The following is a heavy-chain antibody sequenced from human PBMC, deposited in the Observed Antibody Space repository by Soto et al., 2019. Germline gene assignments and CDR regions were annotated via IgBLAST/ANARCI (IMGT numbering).Heavy chain of an antibody. CDR3: ARGSFSSSSSWFDP. CDR2: IYYSGRT. V-gene: IGHV4-31*03. J-gene: IGHJ5*02. Sequence: PSETLSLTCTVSGGPISSGGYYWSWIRQHPGKGREWIGYIYYSGRTYYNPSLHSRVSIAVDTTENQFSLKLTSVTAADTSVYYCARGSFSSSSSWFDPWGRGTLVTVSS. CDR1: GGPISSGGYY. D-gene: IGHD6-6*01.